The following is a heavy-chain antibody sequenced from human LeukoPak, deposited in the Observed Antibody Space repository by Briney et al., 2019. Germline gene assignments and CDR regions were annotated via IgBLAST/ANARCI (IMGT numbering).Heavy chain of an antibody. J-gene: IGHJ4*02. D-gene: IGHD3-10*01. CDR3: AARGAHMPWGFGGLSTRDY. Sequence: PGGSLRLSCAASGFTFSSYWMSWVRQAPGKGLEWVSSISSSSSYIYYADSVKGRFTISRDNAKNSLYLQMNSLRAEDTAVYYCAARGAHMPWGFGGLSTRDYWGQGTLVTVSS. CDR2: ISSSSSYI. V-gene: IGHV3-21*01. CDR1: GFTFSSYW.